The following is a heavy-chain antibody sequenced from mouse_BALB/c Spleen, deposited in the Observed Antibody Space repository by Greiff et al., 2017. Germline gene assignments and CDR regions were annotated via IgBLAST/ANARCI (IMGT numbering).Heavy chain of an antibody. CDR2: IYPGGGYT. V-gene: IGHV1-63*02. CDR3: ARSPSTMITWPLYFDV. D-gene: IGHD2-4*01. J-gene: IGHJ1*01. CDR1: GYTFTNYW. Sequence: QVQLQQSGAELVRPGTSVKISCKASGYTFTNYWLGWVKQRPGHGLEWIGDIYPGGGYTNYNEKFKGKATLTADTSSSTAYMQLSSLTSEDSAVYFCARSPSTMITWPLYFDVWGAGTTVTVSS.